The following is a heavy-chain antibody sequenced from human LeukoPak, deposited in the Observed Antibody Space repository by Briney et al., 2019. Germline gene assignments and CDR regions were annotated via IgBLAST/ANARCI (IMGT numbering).Heavy chain of an antibody. CDR3: ARDPQAVGATGFGY. Sequence: SVKVSCKASGGTFSSYAIRWVRPAPGQGLEWMGRIIPILGIANYAQKFKGRVTITADKSTSTAYMELSSLRSEDTAVYYCARDPQAVGATGFGYWGQGTLVTVSS. CDR1: GGTFSSYA. D-gene: IGHD1-26*01. V-gene: IGHV1-69*04. CDR2: IIPILGIA. J-gene: IGHJ4*02.